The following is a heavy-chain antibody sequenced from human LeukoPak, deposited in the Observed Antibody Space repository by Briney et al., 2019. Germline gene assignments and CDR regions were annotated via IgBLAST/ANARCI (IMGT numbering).Heavy chain of an antibody. CDR1: GFTFSDAW. J-gene: IGHJ4*02. CDR3: ARDDDWGSLDY. Sequence: GGSLRLSCAASGFTFSDAWMSWVRQAPGKGLEWVGRSRNKAKSYTTEYAASVKGRFTISRDVSKNSLYLQMNSLKTEDTAVYYCARDDDWGSLDYWGQGSLVTVSS. CDR2: SRNKAKSYTT. V-gene: IGHV3-72*01. D-gene: IGHD7-27*01.